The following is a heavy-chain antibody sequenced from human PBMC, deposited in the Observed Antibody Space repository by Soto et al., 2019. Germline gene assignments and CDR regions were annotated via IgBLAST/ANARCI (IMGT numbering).Heavy chain of an antibody. Sequence: QVQLVESGGGVVQPGRSLRLSCAASGFTFSSYAMYWVRQAPGKGLERVAVISYDGNNKYYADSVKGRFTISRDNSKXPXXXQXXSLRAAGTAVYYCARAGCGGGSCSTLVGLRYGMDVWGQGTTVTVSS. D-gene: IGHD2-15*01. J-gene: IGHJ6*02. V-gene: IGHV3-30-3*01. CDR3: ARAGCGGGSCSTLVGLRYGMDV. CDR1: GFTFSSYA. CDR2: ISYDGNNK.